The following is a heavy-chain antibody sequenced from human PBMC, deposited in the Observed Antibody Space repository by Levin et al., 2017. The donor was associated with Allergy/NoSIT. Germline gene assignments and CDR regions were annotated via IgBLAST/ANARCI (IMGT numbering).Heavy chain of an antibody. CDR1: GGSISSSSYY. V-gene: IGHV4-39*01. Sequence: SETLSLTCTVSGGSISSSSYYWGWIRQPPGKGLEWIGSIYYSGSTYYNPSLKSRVTISVDTSKNQFSLKLSSVTAADTAVYYCARHVRGLHYGDLWGQGTLVTVSS. CDR2: IYYSGST. J-gene: IGHJ5*02. CDR3: ARHVRGLHYGDL. D-gene: IGHD4-17*01.